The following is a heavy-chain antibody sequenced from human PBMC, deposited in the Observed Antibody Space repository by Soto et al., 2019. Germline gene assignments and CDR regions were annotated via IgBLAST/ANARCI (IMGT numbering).Heavy chain of an antibody. V-gene: IGHV1-3*01. D-gene: IGHD1-26*01. Sequence: ASVKVSCKASGYTFTSYAMHWVRQAPGQRLEWMGWINAGNGNTKYSQKFQGRVTITADESTSTAYMELSSLRSEDTAVYYCASPTSSGSYFDYWGQGTLVTVSS. CDR1: GYTFTSYA. J-gene: IGHJ4*02. CDR2: INAGNGNT. CDR3: ASPTSSGSYFDY.